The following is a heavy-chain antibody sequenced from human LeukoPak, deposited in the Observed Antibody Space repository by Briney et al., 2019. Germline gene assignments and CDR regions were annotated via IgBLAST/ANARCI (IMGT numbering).Heavy chain of an antibody. Sequence: PGASVKVSCKASGYTFTSYGISWVRPAPGQGLEWMGWVSAYNGNTNYAQKFQGRVTMTTDTSTSTAYMELMSLRSDDTAVFYCAREIGEYYGRSGYYYFDYWGQGTLVTVSS. CDR1: GYTFTSYG. V-gene: IGHV1-18*01. CDR2: VSAYNGNT. J-gene: IGHJ4*02. D-gene: IGHD3-22*01. CDR3: AREIGEYYGRSGYYYFDY.